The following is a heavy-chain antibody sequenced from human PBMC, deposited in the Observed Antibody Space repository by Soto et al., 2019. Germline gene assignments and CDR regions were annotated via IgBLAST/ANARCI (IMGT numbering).Heavy chain of an antibody. CDR3: ARSPIAARTRYYYYGMDV. D-gene: IGHD6-6*01. V-gene: IGHV4-34*01. Sequence: SETLSLTCAVYGGSFSGYYRSWIRQPPGKGLEWIGEINHSGSTNYNPSLKSRVTISVDTSKNQFSLKLSSVTAADTAVYYCARSPIAARTRYYYYGMDVWGQGTTVTVSS. J-gene: IGHJ6*02. CDR1: GGSFSGYY. CDR2: INHSGST.